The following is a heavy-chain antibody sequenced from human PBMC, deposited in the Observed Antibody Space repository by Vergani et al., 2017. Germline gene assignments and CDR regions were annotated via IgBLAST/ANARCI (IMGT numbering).Heavy chain of an antibody. D-gene: IGHD3-22*01. CDR3: TKAGQYDSDNFHDS. V-gene: IGHV3-23*04. CDR2: IGGSGGNT. J-gene: IGHJ1*01. Sequence: EVQLVESGGGVVRPGGSLRLSCAASGFPFSTNVMSWVRQAPGKGLEWVSSIGGSGGNTYYADSVKGRFTISRDNSQTTVFLQMNSLRADDSAVYYCTKAGQYDSDNFHDSWGQGALVTVAS. CDR1: GFPFSTNV.